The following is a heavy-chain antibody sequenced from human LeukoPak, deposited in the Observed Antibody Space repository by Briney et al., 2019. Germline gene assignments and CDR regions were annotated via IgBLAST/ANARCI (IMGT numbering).Heavy chain of an antibody. CDR2: ISYDGSNK. V-gene: IGHV3-30*04. CDR3: ARDVDSSGYYYFGY. Sequence: GRSLRLSCAASGFTFSSYAMHWVRQAPGKGLEWVAVISYDGSNKYYADSVKGRFTISRDNSKNTLYLQMNSLRAEDTAVYYCARDVDSSGYYYFGYWGQGTLVTVSS. J-gene: IGHJ4*02. CDR1: GFTFSSYA. D-gene: IGHD3-22*01.